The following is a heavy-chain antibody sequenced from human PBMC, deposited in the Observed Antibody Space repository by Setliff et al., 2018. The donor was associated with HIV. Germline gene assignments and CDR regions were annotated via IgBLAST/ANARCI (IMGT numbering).Heavy chain of an antibody. V-gene: IGHV1-46*01. CDR3: ARDSRDIVVVIAPEPEPYYYYCIDV. Sequence: ASVKVSCKASGYTFTSYYIHWVRQAPGQGLEWMGVINPSGGSTSYARKFQGRVTMTRGTSKGTVYMELSGLRSEDTAMYYCARDSRDIVVVIAPEPEPYYYYCIDVWGEGTTVTVSS. CDR2: INPSGGST. J-gene: IGHJ6*04. CDR1: GYTFTSYY. D-gene: IGHD2-15*01.